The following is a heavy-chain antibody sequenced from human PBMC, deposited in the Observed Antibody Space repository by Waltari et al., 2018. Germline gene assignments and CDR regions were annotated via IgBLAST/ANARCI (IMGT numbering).Heavy chain of an antibody. D-gene: IGHD7-27*01. CDR2: IYHSGST. V-gene: IGHV4-38-2*01. CDR3: ARQRLGINY. Sequence: QVQLQESGPGLVKPSETLSLTCAVSGYSISRGYYWGWIRQPPGKGLEWIGSIYHSGSTYYNPSLKSRVTISVDTSKNQFSLKLSSVTAADTAVYYCARQRLGINYGGQGTLVTVSS. J-gene: IGHJ4*02. CDR1: GYSISRGYY.